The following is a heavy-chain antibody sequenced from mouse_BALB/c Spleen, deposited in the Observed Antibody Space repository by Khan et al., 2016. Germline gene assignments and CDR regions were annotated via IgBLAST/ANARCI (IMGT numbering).Heavy chain of an antibody. CDR3: ARGSKVVDY. CDR1: GHPFTTYW. J-gene: IGHJ2*01. V-gene: IGHV1-52*01. CDR2: IDPYDSET. Sequence: QVQLQQPGAELVRPGASVKLSCKASGHPFTTYWMNWYKQRPEQGLEWIGRIDPYDSETHSDQKFKDKAILTVDKSSSTAYMQLSSLTSEDSAVYYCARGSKVVDYWGQGTTLTVSS.